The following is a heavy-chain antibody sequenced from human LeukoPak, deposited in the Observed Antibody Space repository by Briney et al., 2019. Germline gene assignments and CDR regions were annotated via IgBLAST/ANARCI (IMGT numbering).Heavy chain of an antibody. CDR3: ARYHCSSTSCYSEVSFDY. CDR1: GFIFSTYG. V-gene: IGHV3-30*02. J-gene: IGHJ4*02. CDR2: IRYDGSNK. Sequence: GGSLRLSCAASGFIFSTYGMHWVRQAPGKGLEWVAFIRYDGSNKYYADSVKGRFTISRDNSKSTLYLQMNSLRAEDTAVYYCARYHCSSTSCYSEVSFDYWGQGTLVTVSS. D-gene: IGHD2-2*01.